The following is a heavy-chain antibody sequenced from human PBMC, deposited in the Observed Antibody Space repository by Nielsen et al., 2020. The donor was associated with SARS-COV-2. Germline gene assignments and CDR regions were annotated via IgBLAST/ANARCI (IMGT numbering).Heavy chain of an antibody. V-gene: IGHV3-30*18. CDR3: AKVGDTDGYANEY. D-gene: IGHD5-24*01. CDR2: ISYDGIYK. Sequence: EGSLRLSCTASGFTFSSSGMHWVRQAPGKGLEWVAVISYDGIYKYHADSVKGRFTISRDNSENTLYLQMSSLRAEDTAMYYCAKVGDTDGYANEYWGQGTLVTVSS. J-gene: IGHJ4*02. CDR1: GFTFSSSG.